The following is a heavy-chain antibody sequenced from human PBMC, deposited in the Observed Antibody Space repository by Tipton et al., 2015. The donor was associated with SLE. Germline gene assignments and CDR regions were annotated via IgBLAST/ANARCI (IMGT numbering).Heavy chain of an antibody. Sequence: TLSLTCAVYGGSFSGYYWNWIRQSPGKGLEWIGETHRSGTTNYNPSLKSRLSMSMDRSNNQFSLKLTSVTAADTAVYYCVRGGNWDFDSWGQGTLVTVSS. J-gene: IGHJ4*02. CDR2: THRSGTT. D-gene: IGHD7-27*01. V-gene: IGHV4-34*01. CDR1: GGSFSGYY. CDR3: VRGGNWDFDS.